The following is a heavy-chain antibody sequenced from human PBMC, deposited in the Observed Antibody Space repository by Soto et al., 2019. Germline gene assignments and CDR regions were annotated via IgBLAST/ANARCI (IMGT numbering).Heavy chain of an antibody. Sequence: ASVKVSCKASGYTFTSYGISWVRQAHGQGLEWMGWISAYNGNTNYAQKLQGRVTMTTDTSTSTAYMELRSLRSDDTAVYYCARDSARLGRMDVWGQGITVTVSS. D-gene: IGHD6-25*01. CDR3: ARDSARLGRMDV. V-gene: IGHV1-18*01. CDR2: ISAYNGNT. J-gene: IGHJ6*02. CDR1: GYTFTSYG.